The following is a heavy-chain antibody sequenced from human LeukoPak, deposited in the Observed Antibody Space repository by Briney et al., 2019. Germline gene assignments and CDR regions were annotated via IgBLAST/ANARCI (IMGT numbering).Heavy chain of an antibody. J-gene: IGHJ4*02. Sequence: PGGSLRLSCAASGFTFSSYAMHWVRQAPGKGLEYVSAISSNGGSTYYANSVKGRFTISRDNSKNTLYLQMGSLRAEDMAVYHCARGIAAAGTLLFDYWGQGTLVTVSS. CDR1: GFTFSSYA. CDR2: ISSNGGST. CDR3: ARGIAAAGTLLFDY. D-gene: IGHD6-13*01. V-gene: IGHV3-64*01.